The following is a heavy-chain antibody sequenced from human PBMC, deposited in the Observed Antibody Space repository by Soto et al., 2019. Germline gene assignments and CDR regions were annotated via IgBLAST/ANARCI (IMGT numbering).Heavy chain of an antibody. CDR1: GYLFTSYS. CDR3: AREENCSGGTCYSEYFHR. CDR2: VNPSGGST. D-gene: IGHD2-15*01. J-gene: IGHJ1*01. V-gene: IGHV1-46*01. Sequence: AXMKVYCKPSGYLFTSYSMHWVRLSPGQGLEWMGVVNPSGGSTKYAQNFQGRVTMTRDTSTTTIYMELSSLRSDDTAIYYCAREENCSGGTCYSEYFHRWGQGTLVTVSS.